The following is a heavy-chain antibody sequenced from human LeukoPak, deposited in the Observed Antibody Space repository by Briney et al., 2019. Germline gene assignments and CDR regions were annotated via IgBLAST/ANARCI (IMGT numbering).Heavy chain of an antibody. D-gene: IGHD1-1*01. Sequence: GASVKVSCKASGYTFTSYYIHWVRQAPGQGLEWMGIINPSGGSTSYAQKFQGRVTMTRDTSTSTVYMELSSLRSEDTAVYCCARDERGGHFDYWGQGTLVTVSS. CDR3: ARDERGGHFDY. CDR2: INPSGGST. V-gene: IGHV1-46*01. CDR1: GYTFTSYY. J-gene: IGHJ4*02.